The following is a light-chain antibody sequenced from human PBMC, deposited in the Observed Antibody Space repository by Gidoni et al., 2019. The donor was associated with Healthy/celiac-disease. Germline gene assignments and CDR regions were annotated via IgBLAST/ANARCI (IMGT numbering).Light chain of an antibody. V-gene: IGKV4-1*01. CDR1: QSVLYSSNHKNY. CDR3: QQYYRTPLT. J-gene: IGKJ4*01. CDR2: WAS. Sequence: DIVMTQSPDSLAVSLGERATINCKSSQSVLYSSNHKNYLAWYQQKPGQTPKLLIYWASTRESGVPDRFSGSGSGTDFPLTISSLQAEDVAVYYCQQYYRTPLTLGGGTKVEIK.